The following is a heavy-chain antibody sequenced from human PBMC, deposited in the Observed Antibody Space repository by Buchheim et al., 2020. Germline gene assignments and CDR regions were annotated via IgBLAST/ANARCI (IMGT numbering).Heavy chain of an antibody. D-gene: IGHD2-15*01. Sequence: EVQLVESGGGLVKPGGSLRLSCSTSAFSVTTTYMTWVRQAPGKGLEWVSVISDVGTTYYADSVKGRFTISRDNFHNMWYLQMNSLRVEDTAVYYCARGINGIDVWGQGTT. CDR1: AFSVTTTY. CDR2: ISDVGTT. V-gene: IGHV3-66*01. J-gene: IGHJ6*02. CDR3: ARGINGIDV.